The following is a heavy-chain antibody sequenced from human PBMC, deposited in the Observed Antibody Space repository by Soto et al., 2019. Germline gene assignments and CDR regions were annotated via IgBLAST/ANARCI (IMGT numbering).Heavy chain of an antibody. CDR1: GYTFDDYA. D-gene: IGHD3-22*01. V-gene: IGHV3-9*01. J-gene: IGHJ4*02. CDR2: ISWSSASI. CDR3: AKGGDTSDYYSGKIGY. Sequence: EVQLVESGGGLVQPGRSLRLSCAASGYTFDDYAMHWVRQAPGKGLEWVLGISWSSASIGYADSVKGRFTISRDNAKSSLYMQMNSLITEDTALYYCAKGGDTSDYYSGKIGYWGQGTLVTVSS.